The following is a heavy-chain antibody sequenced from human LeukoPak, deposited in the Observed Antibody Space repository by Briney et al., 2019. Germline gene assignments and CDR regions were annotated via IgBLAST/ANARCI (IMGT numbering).Heavy chain of an antibody. CDR1: GFTFSSYT. CDR3: AKAPGVVPAASDY. J-gene: IGHJ4*02. D-gene: IGHD2-2*01. Sequence: GGSLRLSCAASGFTFSSYTMSWVRQAPGKGLEWVSAISGSGGSTYYADSVKGRFTISRDNSKNTLYLQMNSLRAEDTAVYYCAKAPGVVPAASDYWGQGTLVTVSS. CDR2: ISGSGGST. V-gene: IGHV3-23*01.